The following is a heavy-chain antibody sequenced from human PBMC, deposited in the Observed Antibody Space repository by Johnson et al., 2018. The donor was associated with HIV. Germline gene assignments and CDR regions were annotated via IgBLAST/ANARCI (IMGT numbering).Heavy chain of an antibody. CDR1: GFPFSSYG. CDR2: IRSDGNNN. D-gene: IGHD3-22*01. V-gene: IGHV3-30*02. Sequence: QVQLVESGGGVVQPGGSLRLSCAASGFPFSSYGMPWVRQAPGKGLEWGTFIRSDGNNNYYADSLGGRHTLPRDNSKNTVYLQMNSLRTEDTAVYYCAKDVGNYWPDAFDIWGQGTLVTVSS. J-gene: IGHJ3*02. CDR3: AKDVGNYWPDAFDI.